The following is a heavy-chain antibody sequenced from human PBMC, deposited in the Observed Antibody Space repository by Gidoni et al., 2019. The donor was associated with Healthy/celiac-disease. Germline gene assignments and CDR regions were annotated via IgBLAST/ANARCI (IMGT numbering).Heavy chain of an antibody. CDR2: IIPMFGTA. J-gene: IGHJ6*02. V-gene: IGHV1-69*01. Sequence: QVQLVHSGAEVQKPTSSVTFSFKPSGGPFSSYSISWVQQAPGHGLDWMGGIIPMFGTANYAQKFQGRVTITADEYTSTAYRERSSLRSEDTAVYYCARDDAREGTTDGLRKGYGMDVWGQGTTVTVSS. CDR3: ARDDAREGTTDGLRKGYGMDV. CDR1: GGPFSSYS. D-gene: IGHD1-1*01.